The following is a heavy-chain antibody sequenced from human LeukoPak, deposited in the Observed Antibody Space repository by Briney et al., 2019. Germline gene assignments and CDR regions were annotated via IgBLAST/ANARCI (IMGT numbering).Heavy chain of an antibody. CDR1: GGSISSGDYY. CDR2: VYYSGST. Sequence: SETLSLTCTVSGGSISSGDYYWSWIRQPPGKGLEWIGYVYYSGSTYYNPSLRSRVTISVDTSKNQFSLKLSSVTAADTAVYYCARDCSSTSCYRNLDAFDIWGQGTMVTVSS. D-gene: IGHD2-2*01. J-gene: IGHJ3*02. V-gene: IGHV4-30-4*08. CDR3: ARDCSSTSCYRNLDAFDI.